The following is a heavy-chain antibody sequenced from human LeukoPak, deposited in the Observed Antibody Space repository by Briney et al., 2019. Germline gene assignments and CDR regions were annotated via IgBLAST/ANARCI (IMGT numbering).Heavy chain of an antibody. CDR2: ISSSSSTI. CDR1: GFTFSTYN. D-gene: IGHD5-18*01. Sequence: GGSLRLSCVASGFTFSTYNMNWVRQAPGKGLEWVSYISSSSSTIYYADSVKGRFTISRDNAKNSLYLQMNSLRDEDTAVYYCARGPVYSYGFNWFDPWGQGTLVTVSS. J-gene: IGHJ5*02. V-gene: IGHV3-48*02. CDR3: ARGPVYSYGFNWFDP.